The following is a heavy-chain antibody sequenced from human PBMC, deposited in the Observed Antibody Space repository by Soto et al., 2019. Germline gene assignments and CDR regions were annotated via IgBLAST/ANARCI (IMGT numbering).Heavy chain of an antibody. J-gene: IGHJ4*02. CDR1: GYTFTSYG. Sequence: GASVKVSCEASGYTFTSYGISWVRQAPGQGLEWMGWISAYNGNTNYAQKLQGRVTMTTDTSTSTAYMELRSLRSDDTAVYYCARDDGIAVAGTPSKNWGQGTLVTVSS. V-gene: IGHV1-18*01. CDR3: ARDDGIAVAGTPSKN. CDR2: ISAYNGNT. D-gene: IGHD6-19*01.